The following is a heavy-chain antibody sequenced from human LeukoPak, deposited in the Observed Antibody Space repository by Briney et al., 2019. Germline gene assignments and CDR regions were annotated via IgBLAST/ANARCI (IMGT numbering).Heavy chain of an antibody. Sequence: SETLSLTCTVSGGSISSYYWSWIRQPPGKGLEWIGYIYYSGSTNYNPSLKSRVTISVDTSKNQFSLKLSSVTAADTAVYCCARHLGKSFDYWGQGTLVTVSS. CDR1: GGSISSYY. V-gene: IGHV4-59*08. CDR2: IYYSGST. D-gene: IGHD4-23*01. J-gene: IGHJ4*02. CDR3: ARHLGKSFDY.